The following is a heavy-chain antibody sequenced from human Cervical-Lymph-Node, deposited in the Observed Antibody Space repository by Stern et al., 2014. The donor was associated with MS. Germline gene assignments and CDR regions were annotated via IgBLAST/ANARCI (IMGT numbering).Heavy chain of an antibody. D-gene: IGHD6-13*01. V-gene: IGHV1-69*01. CDR1: RGTFSKFP. CDR2: FFPVFGTP. J-gene: IGHJ5*02. CDR3: ALSSETSDRWYSLGYDL. Sequence: AQLVESGAEVTKPWSSVKVSCKASRGTFSKFPSSWGRQASGPGFEWIGGFFPVFGTPTCSHEFRGRVTITADVSTSTVYMELSSLRSDDTAVYYCALSSETSDRWYSLGYDLWGQRTLVTVSS.